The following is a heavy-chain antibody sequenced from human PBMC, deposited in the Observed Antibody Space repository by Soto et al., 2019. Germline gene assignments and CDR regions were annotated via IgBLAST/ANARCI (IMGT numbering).Heavy chain of an antibody. D-gene: IGHD2-15*01. CDR1: GYSFSNFY. CDR2: IDPSSGTT. Sequence: ASVKVSCKPSGYSFSNFYVHWVRQAPGQVLEWMGIIDPSSGTTSYTQKFQERVTMTRDTSMSTVYMELSRLRSEDTAVYYCARGAVVVPNGLIAGMDVWGLGTTVTVSS. V-gene: IGHV1-46*01. CDR3: ARGAVVVPNGLIAGMDV. J-gene: IGHJ6*02.